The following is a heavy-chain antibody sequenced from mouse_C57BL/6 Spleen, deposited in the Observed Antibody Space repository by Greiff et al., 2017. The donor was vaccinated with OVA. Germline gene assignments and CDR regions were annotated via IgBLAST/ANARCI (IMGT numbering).Heavy chain of an antibody. CDR2: IRLKSDNYAT. CDR3: TVYDGYYAWFAD. CDR1: GFTFSNYW. J-gene: IGHJ3*01. Sequence: EVKLVESGGGLVQPGGSMKLSCVASGFTFSNYWMNWVRQSPEKGLEWVAQIRLKSDNYATHYAESVKGRFTISRDDSKSRVYLQMNNLRAEDTVIYYCTVYDGYYAWFADWGRETLVTVSA. D-gene: IGHD2-3*01. V-gene: IGHV6-3*01.